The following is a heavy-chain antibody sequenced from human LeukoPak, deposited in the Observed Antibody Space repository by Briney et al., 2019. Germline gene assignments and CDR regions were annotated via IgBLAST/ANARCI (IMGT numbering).Heavy chain of an antibody. CDR3: ARVHSTGVRDI. CDR2: ISAYSLNT. D-gene: IGHD2/OR15-2a*01. CDR1: GYTFTSYG. V-gene: IGHV1-18*01. Sequence: ASVKVSCKASGYTFTSYGISWVRQAPGQGLEWMGWISAYSLNTNYAQNFQGRVTMTTDTSTSTAYMELRSLRSDDTAVYYCARVHSTGVRDIWGQGTMVTVSS. J-gene: IGHJ3*02.